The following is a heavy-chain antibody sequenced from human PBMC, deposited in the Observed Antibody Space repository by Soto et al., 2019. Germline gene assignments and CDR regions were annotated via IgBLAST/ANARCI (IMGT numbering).Heavy chain of an antibody. J-gene: IGHJ3*02. CDR1: GYTFTTYG. V-gene: IGHV1-18*01. CDR2: AYNGNT. CDR3: ARSLLAFDI. Sequence: GASVKVSCKASGYTFTTYGLSWVRQAPRQGLEWMGCAYNGNTNYAQKLQGRVTMTTDTSTSTAYMELRSLRSDDTAVYYCARSLLAFDIWGQGTMVTVSS.